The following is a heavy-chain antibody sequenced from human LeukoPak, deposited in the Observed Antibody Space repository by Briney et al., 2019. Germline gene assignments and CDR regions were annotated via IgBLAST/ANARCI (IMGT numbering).Heavy chain of an antibody. V-gene: IGHV1-8*01. Sequence: ASVKVSCKASGYTFTSYDINWVRQATGQGLEWMGWMNPNSGNTGYAQKFQGRVTMTRNTSISTAYMELSSLRSEDTAVYYCARGDYYGSGSYYPNYNYFDYWGQGTLVTVSS. J-gene: IGHJ4*02. CDR3: ARGDYYGSGSYYPNYNYFDY. D-gene: IGHD3-10*01. CDR2: MNPNSGNT. CDR1: GYTFTSYD.